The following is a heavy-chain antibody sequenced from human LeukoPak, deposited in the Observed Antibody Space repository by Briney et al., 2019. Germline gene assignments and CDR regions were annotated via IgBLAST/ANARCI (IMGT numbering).Heavy chain of an antibody. CDR3: ARTPSGSGNFFDY. J-gene: IGHJ4*02. Sequence: GGSLRLSCAASGFTVSSNYMSWVRQAPGKGLEWVSVIYSGGSTYYADSVKGRFTISRDNSKNTLYLQMSSLRAEDTAIYYCARTPSGSGNFFDYWGQGAPVTVSS. CDR1: GFTVSSNY. V-gene: IGHV3-66*01. D-gene: IGHD3-10*01. CDR2: IYSGGST.